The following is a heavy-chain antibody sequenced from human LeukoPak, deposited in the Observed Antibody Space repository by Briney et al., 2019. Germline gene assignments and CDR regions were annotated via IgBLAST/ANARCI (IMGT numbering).Heavy chain of an antibody. CDR2: FDPEDGET. CDR1: GYTRTELS. D-gene: IGHD1-26*01. V-gene: IGHV1-24*01. CDR3: ARFRPRIVGATSYYYYGMDV. Sequence: ASVKVSCKVSGYTRTELSMHWVRQAPGKGLEWVGGFDPEDGETIYAQKLQGRVTMTTDTSTSTAYMELRSLRSDDTAVYYCARFRPRIVGATSYYYYGMDVWGQGTTVTVSS. J-gene: IGHJ6*02.